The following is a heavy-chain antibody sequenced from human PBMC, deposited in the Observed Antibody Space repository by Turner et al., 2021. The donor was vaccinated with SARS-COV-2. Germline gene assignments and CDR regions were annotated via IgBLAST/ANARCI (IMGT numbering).Heavy chain of an antibody. V-gene: IGHV4-39*02. D-gene: IGHD1-26*01. CDR1: GASLRSSSYY. CDR3: ARLRVGATIYYYHGMDA. CDR2: RLYSGNT. Sequence: QVQLQESGPGLVKSSETLSVTCPVSGASLRSSSYYWGWIRRPPGKGLEWIGNRLYSGNTYYNESLKSRVTISMDTSANRFSLRLSSVTAADTAVYYCARLRVGATIYYYHGMDAWGQGTTVTVSS. J-gene: IGHJ6*02.